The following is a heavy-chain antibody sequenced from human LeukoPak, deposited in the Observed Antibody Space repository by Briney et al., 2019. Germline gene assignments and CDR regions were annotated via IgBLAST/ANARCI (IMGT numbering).Heavy chain of an antibody. J-gene: IGHJ4*02. D-gene: IGHD1-26*01. Sequence: PSETLSLTCTVSGGSISSSSYYWGWIRQPPGKGLEWIGRIYYSGSTYYNPSLKSRVTISVDTSKNQFSLKLSSVTAADTAVYYCARTSDEARTKVGATFGYWGQGTLVTVSS. CDR1: GGSISSSSYY. CDR3: ARTSDEARTKVGATFGY. V-gene: IGHV4-39*07. CDR2: IYYSGST.